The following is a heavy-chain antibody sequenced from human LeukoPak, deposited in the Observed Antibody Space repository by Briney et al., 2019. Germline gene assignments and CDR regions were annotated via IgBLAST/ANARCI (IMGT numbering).Heavy chain of an antibody. D-gene: IGHD1-26*01. Sequence: SGTLSLTCTVSGGSISRYDLSWLRQPPGKGLEWIGYIYYSGSTNYNPFLNSRVTISVNTSKNQFSLKLSSMTAADTAVYYCARHGGGGESYPRVFDYWGRGNLVTVSS. CDR3: ARHGGGGESYPRVFDY. V-gene: IGHV4-59*08. CDR2: IYYSGST. J-gene: IGHJ4*02. CDR1: GGSISRYD.